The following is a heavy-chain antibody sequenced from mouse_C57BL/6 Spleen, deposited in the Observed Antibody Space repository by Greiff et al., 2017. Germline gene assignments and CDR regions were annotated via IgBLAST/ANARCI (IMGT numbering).Heavy chain of an antibody. V-gene: IGHV5-6*01. D-gene: IGHD2-3*01. CDR1: GFTFSSYG. CDR3: ACRGDGYYGDYAMDY. J-gene: IGHJ4*01. CDR2: ISSGGSYT. Sequence: EVKVVESGGDLVKPGGSLKLSCAASGFTFSSYGMSWVRQTPDKRLEWVATISSGGSYTYYPASVKGRFTISRDNAKNTLYLQMSSLKSEDTGMYHCACRGDGYYGDYAMDYWGRGASVTVSS.